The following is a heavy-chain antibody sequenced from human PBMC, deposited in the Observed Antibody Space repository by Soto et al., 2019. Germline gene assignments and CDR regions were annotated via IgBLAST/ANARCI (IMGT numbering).Heavy chain of an antibody. CDR2: INHSGST. Sequence: SETLSLTCAVYGGSFSGYYWSWIRQPPGKGLEWIGEINHSGSTNYNPSLKSQVTISVDTSKNQFSLKLSSVTAADTAVYYCARSFRRGYSGYEYNWFDPWGQGTLVTISS. J-gene: IGHJ5*02. CDR3: ARSFRRGYSGYEYNWFDP. D-gene: IGHD5-12*01. V-gene: IGHV4-34*01. CDR1: GGSFSGYY.